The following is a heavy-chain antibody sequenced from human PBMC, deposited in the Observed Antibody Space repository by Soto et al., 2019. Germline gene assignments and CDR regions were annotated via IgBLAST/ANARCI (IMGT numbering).Heavy chain of an antibody. Sequence: SETLSLTCTVSGGSVSSGSYYWSWIRQPPGKGLEWIGYIYYSGSTNYNPSLKNLVTISVDTSKNQFSLKLSSVTAADRAVYYCARGPSGYSSSSPFDYWGQGTLVTVSS. CDR3: ARGPSGYSSSSPFDY. V-gene: IGHV4-61*01. CDR1: GGSVSSGSYY. D-gene: IGHD6-6*01. CDR2: IYYSGST. J-gene: IGHJ4*02.